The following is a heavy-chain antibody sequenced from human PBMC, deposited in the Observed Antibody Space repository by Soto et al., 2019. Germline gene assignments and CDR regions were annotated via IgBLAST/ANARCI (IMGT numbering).Heavy chain of an antibody. V-gene: IGHV2-5*01. CDR2: IFWNGDK. D-gene: IGHD2-15*01. CDR1: GFSLTASGEG. J-gene: IGHJ4*02. CDR3: ARSVIGPATPQIDY. Sequence: QITLKESGPTLVKPTQTLTLTCTFSGFSLTASGEGVAWIRQPPGKALEWLALIFWNGDKFYSSSLKSRLTIPNDTSKTPVVLTMTNMDPVDAATYYCARSVIGPATPQIDYWGQGTLVTVSS.